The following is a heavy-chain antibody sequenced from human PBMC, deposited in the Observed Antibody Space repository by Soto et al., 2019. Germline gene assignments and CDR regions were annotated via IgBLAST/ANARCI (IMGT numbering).Heavy chain of an antibody. V-gene: IGHV3-30*18. Sequence: TGGSLRLSCAASGFTFSSYGMHWVRQAPGKGLEWVAVISYDGSNKYYADSVKGRFTISRDNSKNTLYLQMNSLRAEDTAVYYCAKDKRRVPAIGAYYGMDVSGQGTKVTVSS. CDR2: ISYDGSNK. CDR1: GFTFSSYG. D-gene: IGHD2-2*01. CDR3: AKDKRRVPAIGAYYGMDV. J-gene: IGHJ6*02.